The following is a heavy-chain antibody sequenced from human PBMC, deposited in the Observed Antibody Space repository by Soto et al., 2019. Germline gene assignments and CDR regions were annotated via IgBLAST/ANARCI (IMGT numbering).Heavy chain of an antibody. CDR1: GDSINTNNW. CDR2: IYHTGST. V-gene: IGHV4-4*02. Sequence: QVQLQESGPGLVKPSETLSLTCAVSGDSINTNNWWSWVRQPPGRGLEWFGEIYHTGSTNYNPSLXSRVTISADRSKNQLSLRLNSVTAADTAVYFCARDTHWGLGDWGQGTLVIVSS. J-gene: IGHJ4*02. D-gene: IGHD7-27*01. CDR3: ARDTHWGLGD.